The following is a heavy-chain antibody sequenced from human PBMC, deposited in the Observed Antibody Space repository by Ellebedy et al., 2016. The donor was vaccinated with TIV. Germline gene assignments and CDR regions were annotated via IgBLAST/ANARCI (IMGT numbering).Heavy chain of an antibody. CDR1: GFTFSSNA. D-gene: IGHD6-6*01. J-gene: IGHJ6*02. CDR3: ARVAGIAARMEVYGLDV. Sequence: PGGSLRLSCAASGFTFSSNAMTWVRQAPGKGLEWVSGFSGSGGSTYYADSVEGRFTISRDNSKNTLYLQMNSLRAEDTAVYYCARVAGIAARMEVYGLDVWGQGTTVTVSS. V-gene: IGHV3-23*01. CDR2: FSGSGGST.